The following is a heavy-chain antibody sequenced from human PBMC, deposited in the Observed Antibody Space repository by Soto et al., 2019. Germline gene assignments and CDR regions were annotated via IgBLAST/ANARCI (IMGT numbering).Heavy chain of an antibody. CDR1: GFTFSSYS. J-gene: IGHJ6*03. D-gene: IGHD2-2*01. Sequence: EVQLVESGGGLVKPGGSLRLSCAASGFTFSSYSMNWVRQAPGKGLEWVSSISSSSSYIYYADSVKGRFTIYRDNAKNSLYLQLNSLRAEDTAVYYCARDDIVVVPAAIFHCYYYMDVWGKGTTVTVSS. CDR2: ISSSSSYI. CDR3: ARDDIVVVPAAIFHCYYYMDV. V-gene: IGHV3-21*01.